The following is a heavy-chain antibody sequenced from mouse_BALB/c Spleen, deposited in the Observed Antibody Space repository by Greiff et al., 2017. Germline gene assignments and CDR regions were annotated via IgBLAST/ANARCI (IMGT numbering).Heavy chain of an antibody. CDR1: GYSFTGYF. Sequence: GQLQQSGPELVKPGASVKISCKASGYSFTGYFMNWVKQSHGKSLEWIGRINPYNGDTFYNQKFKGKATLTVDKSSSTAHMELLSLTSEDSAVYYCGVYYDYDEGAMDYWGQGTSVTVSS. D-gene: IGHD2-4*01. V-gene: IGHV1-37*01. J-gene: IGHJ4*01. CDR3: GVYYDYDEGAMDY. CDR2: INPYNGDT.